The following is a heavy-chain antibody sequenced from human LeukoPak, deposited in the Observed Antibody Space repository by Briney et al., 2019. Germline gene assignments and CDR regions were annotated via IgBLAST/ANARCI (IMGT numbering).Heavy chain of an antibody. J-gene: IGHJ5*02. V-gene: IGHV4-34*01. D-gene: IGHD1-14*01. CDR1: GGSFSGYY. CDR3: ARGRTAQPGYNWFDP. Sequence: SETLSLTCAVYGGSFSGYYWSWIRQPPGKGLEWIGEINHSGSTNYDPSLKSRVTISVDTSKNQFSLKLSSVTAADTAVYYCARGRTAQPGYNWFDPWGQGTLVTVSS. CDR2: INHSGST.